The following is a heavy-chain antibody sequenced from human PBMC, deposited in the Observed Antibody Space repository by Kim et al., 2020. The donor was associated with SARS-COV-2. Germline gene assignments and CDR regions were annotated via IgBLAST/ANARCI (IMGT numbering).Heavy chain of an antibody. CDR3: AKGIGYYDSSGWG. CDR2: ISYDGSNK. D-gene: IGHD3-22*01. CDR1: GFTFSSYG. Sequence: GGSLRLSCAASGFTFSSYGMHWVRQAPGKGLEWVAVISYDGSNKYYADSVKGRFTISRDNSKNTLYLQMNSLRAEDTAVYYCAKGIGYYDSSGWGWGQGT. J-gene: IGHJ4*02. V-gene: IGHV3-30*18.